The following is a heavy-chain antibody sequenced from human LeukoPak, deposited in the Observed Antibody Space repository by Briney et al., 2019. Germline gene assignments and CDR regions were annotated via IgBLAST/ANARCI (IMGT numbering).Heavy chain of an antibody. V-gene: IGHV3-23*01. CDR3: AKDRFGIAAAGTNWFDP. J-gene: IGHJ5*02. D-gene: IGHD6-13*01. CDR2: ISGSGGST. CDR1: GFTFSSYA. Sequence: GGSLRLSCSASGFTFSSYAMHWVRQAPGKGLEWVSAISGSGGSTYYADSVKGRFTISRDNSKNTLYLQMNSLRAEDTAVYYCAKDRFGIAAAGTNWFDPWGQGTLVTVSS.